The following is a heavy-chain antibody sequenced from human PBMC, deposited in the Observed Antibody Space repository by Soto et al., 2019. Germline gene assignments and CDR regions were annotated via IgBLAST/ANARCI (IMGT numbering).Heavy chain of an antibody. Sequence: QVQVVQSGPELKKPGASVKVSCKAQGYIFTKYGIGWVRQAPGHGLEGMGLINVYNGDIKVAQKFQDRVSMTTDTATDTAYMELKSLRSGDTAVYYCARLQLGGDRMLNWFDPWGQGTLVTVSS. CDR3: ARLQLGGDRMLNWFDP. D-gene: IGHD2-21*02. CDR1: GYIFTKYG. J-gene: IGHJ5*02. V-gene: IGHV1-18*01. CDR2: INVYNGDI.